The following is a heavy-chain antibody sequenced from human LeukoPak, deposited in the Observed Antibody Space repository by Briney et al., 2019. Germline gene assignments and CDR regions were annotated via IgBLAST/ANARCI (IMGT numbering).Heavy chain of an antibody. V-gene: IGHV3-33*01. J-gene: IGHJ4*02. CDR2: IWYDGSNK. Sequence: GGSLRLSCAASGFTFSSYGMHWVRQAPGKGLEWVAVIWYDGSNKYYADSVKGRFTISRDNSKNTPYLQMNSLRAEDTAVYYCARSSDYYDNTGYYAPGYFDYWGQGTLVTVSS. D-gene: IGHD3-22*01. CDR3: ARSSDYYDNTGYYAPGYFDY. CDR1: GFTFSSYG.